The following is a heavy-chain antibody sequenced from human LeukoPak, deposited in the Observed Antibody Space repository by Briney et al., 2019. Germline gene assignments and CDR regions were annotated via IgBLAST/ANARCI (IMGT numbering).Heavy chain of an antibody. J-gene: IGHJ4*02. Sequence: GGSLRLSCAASGFTFSSYAMSWVRQAPGKGLEWVSAISGSGGSTYYADSVKGRFTISRGNSKNTLYLQMNSLRAEDTAVYYCAIAPATVVVIPYFDYWGQGTLVTVSS. CDR3: AIAPATVVVIPYFDY. CDR1: GFTFSSYA. V-gene: IGHV3-23*01. D-gene: IGHD3-22*01. CDR2: ISGSGGST.